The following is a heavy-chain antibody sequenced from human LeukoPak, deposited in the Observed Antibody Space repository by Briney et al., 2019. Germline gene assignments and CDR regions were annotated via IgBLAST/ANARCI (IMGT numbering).Heavy chain of an antibody. D-gene: IGHD2-21*02. Sequence: KPSETLSLTCAVYGGSFSGYXWSWIRQPPXXXXXXXGEINHSGSTNYNPSLKSRVTISVDTSKNQFSLKLSSVTAADTAVYYCARAYCGGDCYLDYWGQGTLVTVSS. V-gene: IGHV4-34*01. J-gene: IGHJ4*02. CDR3: ARAYCGGDCYLDY. CDR2: INHSGST. CDR1: GGSFSGYX.